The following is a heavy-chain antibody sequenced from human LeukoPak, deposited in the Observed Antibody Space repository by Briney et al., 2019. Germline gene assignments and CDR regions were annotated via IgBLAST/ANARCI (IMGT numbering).Heavy chain of an antibody. D-gene: IGHD6-13*01. CDR3: ARQIASAGTAGFDF. CDR1: GGSISSYY. Sequence: SETLSLTCTVSGGSISSYYWSWIRQPAGKGLEWIGRIYSTGSTNYNPSLKSRVTMSVDTSKNQLSLRLRSVTAADTAVYYCARQIASAGTAGFDFWGQGALVTVSS. CDR2: IYSTGST. J-gene: IGHJ4*02. V-gene: IGHV4-4*07.